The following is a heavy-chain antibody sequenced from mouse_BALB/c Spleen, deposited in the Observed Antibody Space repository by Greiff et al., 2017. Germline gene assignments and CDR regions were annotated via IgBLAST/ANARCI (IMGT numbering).Heavy chain of an antibody. CDR2: ISNGGGST. J-gene: IGHJ1*01. CDR1: GFTFSSYT. D-gene: IGHD2-2*01. Sequence: EVKLVESGGGLVQPGGSLKLSCAASGFTFSSYTMSWVRQTPEKRLEWVAYISNGGGSTYYPDTVKGRFTISRDNAKNTLYLQMSSLKSEDTAMYYCARQAYGYDGYWYFDVWGAGTTVTVSS. V-gene: IGHV5-12-2*01. CDR3: ARQAYGYDGYWYFDV.